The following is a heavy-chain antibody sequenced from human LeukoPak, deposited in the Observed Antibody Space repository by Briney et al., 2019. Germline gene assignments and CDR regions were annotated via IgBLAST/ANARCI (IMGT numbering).Heavy chain of an antibody. Sequence: SETLSLTCTVSGGSVSSCCYYWSWIRQPPGKGLEWIGYIYYSGSINYNPSLKSRVTISVDTSKNQFSLKLSSVTAADTAVYYCARDYTGGTFDYWGQGILVTVSS. CDR3: ARDYTGGTFDY. J-gene: IGHJ4*02. V-gene: IGHV4-61*01. D-gene: IGHD3-16*01. CDR2: IYYSGSI. CDR1: GGSVSSCCYY.